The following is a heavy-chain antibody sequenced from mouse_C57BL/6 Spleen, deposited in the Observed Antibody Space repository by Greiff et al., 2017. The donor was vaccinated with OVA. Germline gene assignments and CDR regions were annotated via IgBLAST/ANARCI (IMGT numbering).Heavy chain of an antibody. CDR1: GYTFTSYW. CDR2: IDPSDSYT. CDR3: AYGVTTGSYYAMDY. J-gene: IGHJ4*01. V-gene: IGHV1-50*01. D-gene: IGHD2-2*01. Sequence: QVQLQQPGAELVKPGASVKLSCKASGYTFTSYWMQWVKQRPGQGLEWIGEIDPSDSYTNYNQKFKGKATLTVDTSSSTAYMQLSSLTSEDSAVYYCAYGVTTGSYYAMDYWGQGTSVTVSS.